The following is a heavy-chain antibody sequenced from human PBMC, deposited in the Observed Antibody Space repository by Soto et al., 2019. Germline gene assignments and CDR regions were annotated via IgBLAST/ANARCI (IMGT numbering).Heavy chain of an antibody. J-gene: IGHJ4*02. V-gene: IGHV1-18*01. CDR3: ARDTGNYLDY. Sequence: QVQLVQSGAEVKKPGAPVKVSCKASGYTFTSYTITWVRQAPGQGLEWLGWISGYSGNTNYAQKLQGRVTMTTDTSTSTVYMELRSLRSDDTAGYYCARDTGNYLDYWGQGTLVTVSS. CDR2: ISGYSGNT. CDR1: GYTFTSYT.